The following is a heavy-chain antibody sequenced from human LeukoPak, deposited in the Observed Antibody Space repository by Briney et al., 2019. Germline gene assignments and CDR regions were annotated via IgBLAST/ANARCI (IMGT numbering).Heavy chain of an antibody. CDR2: IWYDGSNK. D-gene: IGHD2-2*02. Sequence: GGSLRLSCAASGFIFSNYGMHWVRQAPGKGLEWVAVIWYDGSNKYYADSVKGRFTISRDNSKNTLYLQMNSLRAEDTAVYYCARVPYCSSTSCYILDYWGQGILVSVSS. CDR3: ARVPYCSSTSCYILDY. J-gene: IGHJ4*02. CDR1: GFIFSNYG. V-gene: IGHV3-33*08.